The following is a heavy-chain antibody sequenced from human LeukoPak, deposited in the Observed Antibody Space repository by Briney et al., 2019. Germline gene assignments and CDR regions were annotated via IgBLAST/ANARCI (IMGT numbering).Heavy chain of an antibody. Sequence: GGSLRLSCVASGFTFNTYAMTWARQSPGKGLEWVSVISGSGSSTYYADSVKGRFTISRDNSKNTLYLQMNSLRAEDTSVYYWAKDFISMIVVVNYYFDLWGQGTLVTVSS. CDR2: ISGSGSST. CDR1: GFTFNTYA. CDR3: AKDFISMIVVVNYYFDL. V-gene: IGHV3-23*01. J-gene: IGHJ4*02. D-gene: IGHD3-22*01.